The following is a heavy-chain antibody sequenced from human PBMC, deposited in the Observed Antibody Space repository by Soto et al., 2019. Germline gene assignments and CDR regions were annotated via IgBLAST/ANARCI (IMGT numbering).Heavy chain of an antibody. CDR1: GGSISSVHYY. Sequence: QVQLQESGPGLVEPSQTLSLTCTVSGGSISSVHYYWSWIRQPLGKGLERIGHIYNSGSTYSNPSLKGRVTISVDTSKNQFSLNLSSVTATDTAVYFCARGPAGDKVDYWGQGTLVTVSS. V-gene: IGHV4-30-4*01. J-gene: IGHJ4*02. D-gene: IGHD7-27*01. CDR2: IYNSGST. CDR3: ARGPAGDKVDY.